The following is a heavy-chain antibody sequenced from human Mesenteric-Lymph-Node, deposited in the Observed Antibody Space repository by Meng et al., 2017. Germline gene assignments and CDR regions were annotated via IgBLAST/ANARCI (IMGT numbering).Heavy chain of an antibody. CDR2: IHHSGSA. CDR3: ASFDHIPRRNYFDY. CDR1: GGSMSSGNYY. V-gene: IGHV4-30-4*01. J-gene: IGHJ4*02. Sequence: QRQLQESGPGLVEPSQTLSLTCTVSGGSMSSGNYYWSWIRQPPGKGLEWIGYIHHSGSAYYNPSLKSRVSISVDTSKNQFSLNLNSMTAADTAVYYCASFDHIPRRNYFDYWGQGTLVTVPS. D-gene: IGHD2-21*01.